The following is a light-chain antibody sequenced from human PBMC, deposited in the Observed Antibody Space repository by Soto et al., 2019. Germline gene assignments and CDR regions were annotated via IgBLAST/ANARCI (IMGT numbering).Light chain of an antibody. Sequence: DIQMTQSPSSLSASVGDRITITCQASQDINKYLNWYQQKLGKAPKLLIYDASNLQRGVPSRFSGIGSGTHFSLSISSLQPEDIATYYCQQSENGPLTFGGGTKVEIK. CDR2: DAS. CDR1: QDINKY. CDR3: QQSENGPLT. J-gene: IGKJ4*01. V-gene: IGKV1-33*01.